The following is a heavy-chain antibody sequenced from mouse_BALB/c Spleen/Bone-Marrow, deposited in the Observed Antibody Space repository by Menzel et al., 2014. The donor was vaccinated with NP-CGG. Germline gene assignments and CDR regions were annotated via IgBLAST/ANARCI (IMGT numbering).Heavy chain of an antibody. CDR2: INPYNGGT. J-gene: IGHJ2*01. CDR3: SLLGDY. V-gene: IGHV1-53*01. D-gene: IGHD1-1*01. Sequence: QVQLQQSGAELVKPGASVKLSCKASGYTFTRYYMYWVKQRPGQGLEWIGGINPYNGGTHFNEKSESKATLTVDKSSSTAYMQLNSLTSEDSAVYYCSLLGDYWGQGTTLTVSS. CDR1: GYTFTRYY.